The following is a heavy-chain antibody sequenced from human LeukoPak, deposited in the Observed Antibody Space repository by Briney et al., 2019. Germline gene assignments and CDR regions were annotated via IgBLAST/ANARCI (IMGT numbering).Heavy chain of an antibody. V-gene: IGHV3-23*01. CDR3: AKDSSPDY. CDR1: GFTFSSYG. J-gene: IGHJ4*02. D-gene: IGHD6-13*01. Sequence: GGSLRLSCAASGFTFSSYGMSWVRQAPGKGLEWVSAISGSGGSTYYADSVKGRFTISRDNAKNSLFLQMNSLRAEDTAVYYCAKDSSPDYWGQGTLVIVSS. CDR2: ISGSGGST.